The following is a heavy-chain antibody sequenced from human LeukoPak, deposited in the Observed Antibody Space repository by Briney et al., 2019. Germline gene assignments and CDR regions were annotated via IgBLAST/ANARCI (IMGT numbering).Heavy chain of an antibody. CDR2: IKSKTDGGTT. CDR3: TTGPRAEYYFDY. Sequence: PGGSLRLSCAASGFTFSNAWMSWVRQAPGKGLEWVGRIKSKTDGGTTDYAAPVKGRFTISRDDSKNTLYLQMNSLKTEDTAVYYCTTGPRAEYYFDYWGQGTLVTVSS. V-gene: IGHV3-15*01. J-gene: IGHJ4*02. CDR1: GFTFSNAW.